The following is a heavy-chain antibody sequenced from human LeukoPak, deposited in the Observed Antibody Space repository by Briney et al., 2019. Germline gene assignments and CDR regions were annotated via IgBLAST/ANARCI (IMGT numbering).Heavy chain of an antibody. D-gene: IGHD5-12*01. CDR2: IYSGGST. Sequence: PGGSLRLSCAASEFSVGSNYMTWVRQAPGKGLEWVSLIYSGGSTYYADSVKGRSTISRDNSKNTLYLQMNSLRAEDTAVYYCARGPSGYRNTGGQGTLVTVSS. CDR3: ARGPSGYRNT. J-gene: IGHJ4*02. CDR1: EFSVGSNY. V-gene: IGHV3-66*01.